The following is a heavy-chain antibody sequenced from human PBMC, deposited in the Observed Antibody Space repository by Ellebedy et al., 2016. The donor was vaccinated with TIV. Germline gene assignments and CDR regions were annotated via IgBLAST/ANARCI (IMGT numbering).Heavy chain of an antibody. CDR2: MKQDGSEK. CDR1: GFTFSNYW. D-gene: IGHD2-15*01. Sequence: PGGSLRLSCAASGFTFSNYWMSWVRQAPGKGLEWVASMKQDGSEKYYVDSVKGRFTISRDNAKNSLYLQMNSLRAEETAVYYCARGMGIYCSGGGRCYSGLDWFNPWGQGTLVTVSS. J-gene: IGHJ5*02. CDR3: ARGMGIYCSGGGRCYSGLDWFNP. V-gene: IGHV3-7*03.